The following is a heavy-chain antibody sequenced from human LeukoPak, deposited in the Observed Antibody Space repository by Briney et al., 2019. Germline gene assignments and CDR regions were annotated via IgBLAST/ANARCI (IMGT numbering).Heavy chain of an antibody. CDR2: IYLGDSDT. Sequence: GESLKISCKTSGYSLAIYWIGWVRQMPGEGLEWMGIIYLGDSDTRYSPSFQGQVIISADKSISTAYLQWGSLKASDTAIYYCATGGQQLAYFDYWGQGTLVTVSS. CDR1: GYSLAIYW. CDR3: ATGGQQLAYFDY. V-gene: IGHV5-51*01. J-gene: IGHJ4*02. D-gene: IGHD6-13*01.